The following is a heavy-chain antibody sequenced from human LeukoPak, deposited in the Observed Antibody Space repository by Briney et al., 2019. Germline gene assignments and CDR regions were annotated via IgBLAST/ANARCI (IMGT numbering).Heavy chain of an antibody. V-gene: IGHV3-7*01. Sequence: PGGSLRLSCAASGYIFSPFWMSWVRQATERGLEWVANIKPDGSEQYYLDSVKGRFTISRENAKNSMYLQISSLRAEDTAGYYCVRGGGLLPDYWGQGAPVTVSS. J-gene: IGHJ4*02. CDR2: IKPDGSEQ. CDR1: GYIFSPFW. CDR3: VRGGGLLPDY. D-gene: IGHD2-15*01.